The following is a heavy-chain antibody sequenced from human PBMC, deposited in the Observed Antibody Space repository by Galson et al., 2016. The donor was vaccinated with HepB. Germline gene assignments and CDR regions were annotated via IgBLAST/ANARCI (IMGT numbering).Heavy chain of an antibody. D-gene: IGHD6-19*01. J-gene: IGHJ4*02. CDR3: AKDKTSGYSSGWYYFDY. CDR2: ISWNGRTL. CDR1: GFSLAEYA. V-gene: IGHV3-9*01. Sequence: SLRLSCAASGFSLAEYAIHWVRQAPGEGLEWVSGISWNGRTLGYADSVKGRFTISKDYAKNSLYLQMNSLRPEDTALYYCAKDKTSGYSSGWYYFDYWGQGTLVTVSS.